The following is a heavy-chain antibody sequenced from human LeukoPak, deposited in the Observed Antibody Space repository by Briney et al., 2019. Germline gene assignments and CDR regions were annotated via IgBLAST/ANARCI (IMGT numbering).Heavy chain of an antibody. CDR2: INPNSGGT. Sequence: ASVKVSCKASGYTFTGYYMHWVRQAPGQGLEWMGWINPNSGGTNYAQKFQGRVTMTRDTSISTAYMELSRLRSEDTAVYYCARAPSIRFLTPYFDYWGQGTLVTVSS. D-gene: IGHD3-3*01. CDR3: ARAPSIRFLTPYFDY. J-gene: IGHJ4*02. CDR1: GYTFTGYY. V-gene: IGHV1-2*02.